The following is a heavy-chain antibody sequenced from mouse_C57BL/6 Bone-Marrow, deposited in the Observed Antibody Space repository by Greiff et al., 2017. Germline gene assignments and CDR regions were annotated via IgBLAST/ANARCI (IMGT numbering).Heavy chain of an antibody. CDR3: ARSDYYGRRYYAMDY. CDR1: GYTFTSYD. Sequence: QVQLQQSGPELVKPGASVKLSCKASGYTFTSYDINWVKQRPGQGLEWIGWIYPRDGSTKYNEKFKGKATLTVDTSSSTAYMELHSLTSEDSAVYFCARSDYYGRRYYAMDYWGQGTSVTVSS. V-gene: IGHV1-85*01. D-gene: IGHD1-1*01. CDR2: IYPRDGST. J-gene: IGHJ4*01.